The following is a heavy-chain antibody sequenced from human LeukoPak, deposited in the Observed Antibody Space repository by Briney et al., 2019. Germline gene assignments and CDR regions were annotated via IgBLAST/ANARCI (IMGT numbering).Heavy chain of an antibody. Sequence: PSETLSLTCTVSGGSISSYYWSWIRQPPGKGLEWIGYFYYSGSTNYNPSLKTRVTISVDTSKNQFSLKLSSVTAADTAVYYCARKGSSGWILDYWGQGTLVTVSS. CDR3: ARKGSSGWILDY. D-gene: IGHD6-19*01. CDR2: FYYSGST. V-gene: IGHV4-59*08. CDR1: GGSISSYY. J-gene: IGHJ4*02.